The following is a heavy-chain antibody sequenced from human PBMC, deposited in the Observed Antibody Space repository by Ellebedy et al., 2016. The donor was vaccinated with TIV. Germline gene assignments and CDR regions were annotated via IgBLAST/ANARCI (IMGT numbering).Heavy chain of an antibody. Sequence: AASVKVSCKASGYSFTSYDISWVRQAPGQGLEWMGQISTDTGNTNYARNLQGRVTLTTDTSTKTAHMELRSLSSNDTAVYYCARQDSGYVDDYWGQGTLVIVSS. V-gene: IGHV1-18*01. CDR2: ISTDTGNT. CDR1: GYSFTSYD. CDR3: ARQDSGYVDDY. J-gene: IGHJ4*02. D-gene: IGHD5-12*01.